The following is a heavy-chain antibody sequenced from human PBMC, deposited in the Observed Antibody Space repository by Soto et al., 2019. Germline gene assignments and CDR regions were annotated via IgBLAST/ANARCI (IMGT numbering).Heavy chain of an antibody. V-gene: IGHV1-2*02. D-gene: IGHD3-3*01. CDR1: GYPVTAYY. J-gene: IGHJ3*02. CDR2: INPDTGAA. CDR3: ARGGGVGVAGSAAFDM. Sequence: QLHLVQSGAVVKKPGASVTVSCSASGYPVTAYYMHWVRQAPGRGLEWMGGINPDTGAAKYTQTFQGRVTMTRDSSTSTGFMEVSGLTSEDTAVFYCARGGGVGVAGSAAFDMWGQGTLVTVSS.